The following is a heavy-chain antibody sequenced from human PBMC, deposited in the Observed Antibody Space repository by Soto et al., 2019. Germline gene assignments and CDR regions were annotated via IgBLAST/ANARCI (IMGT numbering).Heavy chain of an antibody. CDR3: ARSVVGDYYYYMDV. Sequence: SETLSLTCTVSGGSISSSSYYWGWIRQPPGKGLEWIGSIYYSGSTYYNPSLKSRVAISVDTSKNQFSLKLSSVTAADTAVYYCARSVVGDYYYYMDVWGKGTTVTVS. J-gene: IGHJ6*03. V-gene: IGHV4-39*01. CDR2: IYYSGST. CDR1: GGSISSSSYY. D-gene: IGHD2-21*01.